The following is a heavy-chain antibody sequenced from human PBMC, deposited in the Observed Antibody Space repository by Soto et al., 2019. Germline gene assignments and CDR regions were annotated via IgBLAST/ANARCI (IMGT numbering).Heavy chain of an antibody. CDR1: GGTFSSYT. V-gene: IGHV1-69*02. Sequence: SVKVSCKASGGTFSSYTISWVRQAPGQGLEWMGRIIPILGIANYAQKFQGRVTITADKSTSTAYMELSSLRSEDTAVYYCATSEIVATIEGSYYYYYMDVWGKGTTVTVSS. D-gene: IGHD5-12*01. CDR2: IIPILGIA. CDR3: ATSEIVATIEGSYYYYYMDV. J-gene: IGHJ6*03.